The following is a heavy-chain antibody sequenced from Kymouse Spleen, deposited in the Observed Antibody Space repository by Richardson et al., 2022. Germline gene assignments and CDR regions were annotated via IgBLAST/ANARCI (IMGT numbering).Heavy chain of an antibody. J-gene: IGHJ5*02. D-gene: IGHD1-20*01,IGHD1-7*01. Sequence: QVQLQQWGAGLLKPSETLSLTCAVYGGSFSGYYWSWIRQPPGKGLEWIGEINHSGSTNYNPSLKSRVTISVDTSKNQFSLKLSSVTAADTAVYYCARVTGTDPWGQGTLVTVSS. CDR1: GGSFSGYY. V-gene: IGHV4-34*01. CDR3: ARVTGTDP. CDR2: INHSGST.